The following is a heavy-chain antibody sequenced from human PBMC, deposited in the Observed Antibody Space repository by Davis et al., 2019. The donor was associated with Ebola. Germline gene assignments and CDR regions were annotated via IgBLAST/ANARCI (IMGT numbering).Heavy chain of an antibody. V-gene: IGHV1-18*04. CDR3: ARSRYDFWSGYYTSYYFDY. J-gene: IGHJ4*02. CDR1: GYTFTSYG. CDR2: ISIYNGNR. Sequence: ASVTVSCKTFGYTFTSYGISWVRQAPGQGLEWMGSISIYNGNRKNAQKFQGRVTMTTDTSTSTAYIELRSLRSDDTAVYYCARSRYDFWSGYYTSYYFDYWGQGTLVTVSS. D-gene: IGHD3-3*01.